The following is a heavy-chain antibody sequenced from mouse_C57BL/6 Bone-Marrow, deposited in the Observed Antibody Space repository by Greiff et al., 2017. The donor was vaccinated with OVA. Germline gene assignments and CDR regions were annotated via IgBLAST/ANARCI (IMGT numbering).Heavy chain of an antibody. CDR1: GYTFTSYW. CDR2: IYPSDSET. D-gene: IGHD2-12*01. J-gene: IGHJ2*01. CDR3: ASHDRAGYYLDY. V-gene: IGHV1-61*01. Sequence: QVQLQQPGAELVRPGSSVKLSCKASGYTFTSYWMDWVKQRPGQGLEWIGNIYPSDSETHYNQKFKDKATLTVDKSSSTAYMQLSSLTSEDSAVYYCASHDRAGYYLDYWGQGTTLTVSS.